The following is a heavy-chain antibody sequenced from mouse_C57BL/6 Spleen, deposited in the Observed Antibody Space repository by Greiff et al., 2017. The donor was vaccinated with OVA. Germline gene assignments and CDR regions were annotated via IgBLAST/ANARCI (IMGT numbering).Heavy chain of an antibody. D-gene: IGHD2-4*01. CDR3: ARSNLYDYDDGAWFAY. Sequence: VQLQQSGPELVKPGASVKISCKASGYTFTDYYMNWVKQSHGKSLEWIGDINPNNGGTSYNQKFKGKATLTVDKSSSTAYMELRSLTSEDSAVYYCARSNLYDYDDGAWFAYWGQGTLVTVSA. J-gene: IGHJ3*01. CDR1: GYTFTDYY. CDR2: INPNNGGT. V-gene: IGHV1-26*01.